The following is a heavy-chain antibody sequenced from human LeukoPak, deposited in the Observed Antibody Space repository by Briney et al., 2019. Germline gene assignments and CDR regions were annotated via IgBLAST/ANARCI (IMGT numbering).Heavy chain of an antibody. CDR3: ASTIDTAMPRYEY. D-gene: IGHD5-18*01. CDR2: IYNDGSRT. J-gene: IGHJ4*02. V-gene: IGHV3-53*01. CDR1: GFTVTSNY. Sequence: PGGSLRLSCAASGFTVTSNYMSWVRQAPGKGLEWVSLIYNDGSRTYYADSVRGRLTISRDTSEGTVSIQMDSLRPENTAVYYCASTIDTAMPRYEYWGQGTLVTASS.